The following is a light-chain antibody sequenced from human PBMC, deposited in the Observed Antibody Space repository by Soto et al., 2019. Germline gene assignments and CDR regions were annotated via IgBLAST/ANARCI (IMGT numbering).Light chain of an antibody. J-gene: IGLJ3*02. CDR3: NSYTTTSARV. V-gene: IGLV2-14*01. Sequence: QSALTQPASVSGSPGQSITISCTGTSNDVGAFNFVSWYQQHPDKAPKVIIYEVSNRPSGVSNRFSGSKSGNTASLTISGLQAEDEADYYCNSYTTTSARVFGGGTKLTVL. CDR1: SNDVGAFNF. CDR2: EVS.